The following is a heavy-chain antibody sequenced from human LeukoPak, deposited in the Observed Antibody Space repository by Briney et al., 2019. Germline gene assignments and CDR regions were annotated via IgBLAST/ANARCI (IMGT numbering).Heavy chain of an antibody. CDR2: IYYSGST. CDR3: ARHRSRYDFWSGYYAADRYNWFDP. CDR1: GGSISSYY. J-gene: IGHJ5*02. Sequence: SETLSLTCTVSGGSISSYYWSWIRQPPGKGLEWIGYIYYSGSTNYNPSLKSRVTISVDTSKNQFSLKLSSVTAADTAVYYCARHRSRYDFWSGYYAADRYNWFDPWGQGTLVTVSS. V-gene: IGHV4-59*01. D-gene: IGHD3-3*01.